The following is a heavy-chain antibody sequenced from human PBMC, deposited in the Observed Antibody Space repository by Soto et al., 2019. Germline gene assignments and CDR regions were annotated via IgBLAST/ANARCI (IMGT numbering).Heavy chain of an antibody. CDR2: TSYDGSNN. V-gene: IGHV3-30-3*01. D-gene: IGHD3-10*01. J-gene: IGHJ6*02. CDR3: ARDLNGDSGWFGELGMDV. CDR1: GFTFSSYA. Sequence: GGSLRLSCAASGFTFSSYAMHWVRQAPGKGLEWVAVTSYDGSNNYYADSVKGRFTISRDNSKNTLYLQMNSLRAEDTAVYYCARDLNGDSGWFGELGMDVWGQGTTVTVSS.